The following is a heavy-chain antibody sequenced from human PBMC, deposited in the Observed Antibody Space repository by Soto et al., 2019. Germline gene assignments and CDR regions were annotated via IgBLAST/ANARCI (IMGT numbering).Heavy chain of an antibody. V-gene: IGHV4-59*01. CDR2: IYYSGST. CDR3: AIFYDISGYYPHPPWPYVMAV. D-gene: IGHD3-22*01. Sequence: SETLSLTSTVSGGSISSFYWSWIRKPPGKGLEWIGYIYYSGSTNYNPSLKSRVTISVDTSKNQFSLKLSSVTAADTAVFYCAIFYDISGYYPHPPWPYVMAVGGKGTTVPVS. CDR1: GGSISSFY. J-gene: IGHJ6*04.